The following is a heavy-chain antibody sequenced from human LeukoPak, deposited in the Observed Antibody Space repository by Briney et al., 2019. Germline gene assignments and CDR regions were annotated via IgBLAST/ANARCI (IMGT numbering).Heavy chain of an antibody. CDR1: GGSISSSSYY. J-gene: IGHJ4*02. Sequence: SETLSLTCTVSGGSISSSSYYWGWIRQPPGKGLEWIGSIYYSGSTYYNPSLKSRVTISVDTSKNQFSLKPSSVTAADTAVYYCARAQYQLLFWPYYFDYWGQGTLVTVSS. D-gene: IGHD2-2*01. CDR3: ARAQYQLLFWPYYFDY. V-gene: IGHV4-39*01. CDR2: IYYSGST.